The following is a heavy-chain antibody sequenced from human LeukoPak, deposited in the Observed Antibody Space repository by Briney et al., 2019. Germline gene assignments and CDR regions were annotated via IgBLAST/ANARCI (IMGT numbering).Heavy chain of an antibody. V-gene: IGHV3-33*01. D-gene: IGHD3-22*01. CDR1: GFTFSSYG. J-gene: IGHJ4*02. CDR3: ARGPRDYYDSSGYYYGDYFDY. CDR2: IWYDGSNK. Sequence: GGSLRLSCEASGFTFSSYGMHWVRQAPGKGLEWVAVIWYDGSNKYYADSVKGRFTISRDNSKNTLYLQMNSLRAEDTAVYYCARGPRDYYDSSGYYYGDYFDYWGQGTLVTVSS.